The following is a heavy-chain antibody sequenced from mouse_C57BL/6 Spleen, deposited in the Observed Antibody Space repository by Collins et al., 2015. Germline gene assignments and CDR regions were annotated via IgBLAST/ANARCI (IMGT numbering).Heavy chain of an antibody. D-gene: IGHD1-1*01. CDR1: GYTFTSYW. Sequence: QVQLQQPGAELVRPGTSVKLSCKASGYTFTSYWMHWVKQRPGQGLEWIGVIDPSDSYTNYNQKFKGKATLTVDTSSSTAYMQLSSLTSEDSAVYYCANLAGFAYWGQGTLVTVSA. CDR2: IDPSDSYT. CDR3: ANLAGFAY. V-gene: IGHV1-59*01. J-gene: IGHJ3*01.